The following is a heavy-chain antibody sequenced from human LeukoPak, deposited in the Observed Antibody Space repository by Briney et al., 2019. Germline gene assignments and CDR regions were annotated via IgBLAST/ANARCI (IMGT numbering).Heavy chain of an antibody. CDR3: AKDIFGLWFASGMDV. Sequence: GGSLRLSCAASGFTFDDYAMHWVRQAPGKGLEWVSGISWNGGSIGYADSVKGRFTISRDNAKNSLYLQMNSLRAEDTALYYCAKDIFGLWFASGMDVWGQGTTVTVSS. CDR1: GFTFDDYA. D-gene: IGHD3-10*01. J-gene: IGHJ6*02. V-gene: IGHV3-9*01. CDR2: ISWNGGSI.